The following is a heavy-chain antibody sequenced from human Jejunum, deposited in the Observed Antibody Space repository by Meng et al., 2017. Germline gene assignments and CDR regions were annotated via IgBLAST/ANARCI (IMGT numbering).Heavy chain of an antibody. CDR2: ISSSTSSYI. V-gene: IGHV3-21*01. CDR3: ARVKSGSYPPYYFDF. J-gene: IGHJ4*02. Sequence: EVQLVESGGGLVKPGGSLRLSCAASGFTFSSYSMTWVRQAPGKGLEWVSSISSSTSSYIYDADSVKGRFTISRDNAKNSLYLQMNSLRAEDTAVYFCARVKSGSYPPYYFDFWGQGTLVTVSS. CDR1: GFTFSSYS. D-gene: IGHD1-26*01.